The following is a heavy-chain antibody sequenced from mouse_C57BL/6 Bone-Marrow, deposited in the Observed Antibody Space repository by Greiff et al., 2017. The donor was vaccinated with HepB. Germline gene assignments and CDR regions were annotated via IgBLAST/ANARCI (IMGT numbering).Heavy chain of an antibody. Sequence: EVKLQESGGGLVKPGGSLKLSCAASGFTFSSYAMSWVRQTPEKRLEWVATISDGGSYTYYPDNVKGRFTISRDNAKNNLYLQMSHLKSEDTAMYYCARASGGDYWGQGTSVTVSS. D-gene: IGHD3-1*01. J-gene: IGHJ4*01. CDR2: ISDGGSYT. CDR3: ARASGGDY. CDR1: GFTFSSYA. V-gene: IGHV5-4*03.